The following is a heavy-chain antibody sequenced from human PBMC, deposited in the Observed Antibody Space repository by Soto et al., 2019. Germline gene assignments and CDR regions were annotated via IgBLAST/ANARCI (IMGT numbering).Heavy chain of an antibody. CDR3: ARDVQRLLECLSSQVGY. CDR1: GFIFSSYA. D-gene: IGHD3-3*01. CDR2: ISGSGGST. J-gene: IGHJ4*01. Sequence: GGSLRLFCAASGFIFSSYAMNWVRQAPGKGLEWVSAISGSGGSTYYADSVKGRFTISRDNSKNTLYLQMNSLRAEDTAVYYYARDVQRLLECLSSQVGYWGHVTLVTV. V-gene: IGHV3-23*01.